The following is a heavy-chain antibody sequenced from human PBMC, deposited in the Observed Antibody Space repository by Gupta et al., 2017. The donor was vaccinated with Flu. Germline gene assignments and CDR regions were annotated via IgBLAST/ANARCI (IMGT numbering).Heavy chain of an antibody. CDR3: ATVMYSGNYQYYFAS. J-gene: IGHJ4*02. V-gene: IGHV3-15*01. D-gene: IGHD1-26*01. Sequence: MSWVRQATGKGVGWVGRIKSKIDGGTTDFGAPVKGRFTISRDDSKISTSLQMNTPTTDDTAVYHCATVMYSGNYQYYFASWCQGTLGTVPS. CDR2: IKSKIDGGTT.